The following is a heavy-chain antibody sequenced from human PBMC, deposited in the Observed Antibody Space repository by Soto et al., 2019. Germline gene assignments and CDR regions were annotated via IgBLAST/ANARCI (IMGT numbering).Heavy chain of an antibody. CDR3: TINAFLAGDYDFWSGYGVDFYY. CDR2: IKSKTDGGTT. V-gene: IGHV3-15*01. CDR1: GFTFSNAW. D-gene: IGHD3-3*01. Sequence: GGSLRLSCAASGFTFSNAWMSWVRQAPGKGLEWVGRIKSKTDGGTTDYAAPVKGRFTISRDDSKNTLYLQMNSLKTEDTAVYYCTINAFLAGDYDFWSGYGVDFYYWDQGTLVTISS. J-gene: IGHJ4*02.